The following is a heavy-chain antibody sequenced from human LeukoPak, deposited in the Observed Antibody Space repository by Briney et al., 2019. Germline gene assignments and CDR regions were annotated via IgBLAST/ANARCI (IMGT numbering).Heavy chain of an antibody. CDR1: GYTLTELS. V-gene: IGHV1-24*01. CDR2: FDPEDSET. J-gene: IGHJ4*02. D-gene: IGHD3-10*01. Sequence: GASVKVSCKVSGYTLTELSMHWVRQAPGKGLEGMGGFDPEDSETIYAQKFQGRVTMTEDTSTDTAYMELSSLRSEDTAVYYCAGRHYYGSGSYYYWGQGTLATVSS. CDR3: AGRHYYGSGSYYY.